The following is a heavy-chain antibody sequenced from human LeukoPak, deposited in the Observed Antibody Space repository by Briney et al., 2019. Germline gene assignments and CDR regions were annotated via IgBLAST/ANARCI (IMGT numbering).Heavy chain of an antibody. CDR2: ISGNGHQT. V-gene: IGHV3-23*01. D-gene: IGHD3-22*01. J-gene: IGHJ4*02. Sequence: QPGGSRRLSCSASGFTFSRFAMTWVRQLPGRGLEWVSSISGNGHQTYYADSVKGRFSVSRDNSKNILYLQMDSLRADDSVLYYCAKDANYYDSSGYLIPFDYWGQGTLVTVSS. CDR3: AKDANYYDSSGYLIPFDY. CDR1: GFTFSRFA.